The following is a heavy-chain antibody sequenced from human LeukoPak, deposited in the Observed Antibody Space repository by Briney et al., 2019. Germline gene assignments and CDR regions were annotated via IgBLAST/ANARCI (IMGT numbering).Heavy chain of an antibody. CDR1: GNTFTRYD. V-gene: IGHV1-2*06. J-gene: IGHJ3*02. D-gene: IGHD2-2*01. CDR2: INPNSGGT. Sequence: ASVKVSCKASGNTFTRYDINWVRQATGQGLEWMGRINPNSGGTNYAQKFQGRVTMTRDTSISTAYMELSRLRSDDTAVYYCARDCSSTSCTDDAFDIWGQGTMVTVSS. CDR3: ARDCSSTSCTDDAFDI.